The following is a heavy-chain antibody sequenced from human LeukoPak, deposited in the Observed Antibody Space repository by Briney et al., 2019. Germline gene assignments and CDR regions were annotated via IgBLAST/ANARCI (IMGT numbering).Heavy chain of an antibody. D-gene: IGHD6-6*01. Sequence: GGSLRLSCTASGFTFSDYWMTWVRQAPGKGPEWVANIKQEGSQRYYVDSVRGRFTISRDNAKNSLFLQMNGLRAEDTAVYYCARRGGSSSRRSPIDYWGQGTLVTVSS. CDR2: IKQEGSQR. V-gene: IGHV3-7*01. J-gene: IGHJ4*02. CDR1: GFTFSDYW. CDR3: ARRGGSSSRRSPIDY.